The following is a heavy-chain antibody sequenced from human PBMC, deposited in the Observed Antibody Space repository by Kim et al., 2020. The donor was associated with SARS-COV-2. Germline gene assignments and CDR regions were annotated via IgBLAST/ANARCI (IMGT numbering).Heavy chain of an antibody. CDR3: ARGGVITFGGVIAPPSDNWFDP. V-gene: IGHV4-59*13. J-gene: IGHJ5*02. Sequence: SETLSLTCTVSGGSISSYYWSWIRQPPGKGLEWIGYIYYSGSTNYNPSLKSRVTISVDTSKNQFSLKLSSVTAADTAVYYCARGGVITFGGVIAPPSDNWFDPWGQGTLVTVSS. CDR1: GGSISSYY. CDR2: IYYSGST. D-gene: IGHD3-16*02.